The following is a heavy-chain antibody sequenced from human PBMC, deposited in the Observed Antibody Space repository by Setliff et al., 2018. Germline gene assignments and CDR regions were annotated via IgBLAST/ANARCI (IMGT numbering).Heavy chain of an antibody. J-gene: IGHJ4*02. D-gene: IGHD3-3*01. CDR1: GGSISSSNW. CDR3: AGEGLTIFGVVIRRNYFDY. Sequence: SETLSLTCAVSGGSISSSNWWSWVRQPPGKGLEWIGEIYHSGSTYYNPSLKSRVTISVDKSKNQFSLKLSSVTAADTAVYYCAGEGLTIFGVVIRRNYFDYWGQGTLVTVSS. CDR2: IYHSGST. V-gene: IGHV4-4*02.